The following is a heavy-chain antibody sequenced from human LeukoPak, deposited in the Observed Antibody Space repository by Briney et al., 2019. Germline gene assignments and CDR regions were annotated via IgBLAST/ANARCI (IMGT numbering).Heavy chain of an antibody. J-gene: IGHJ2*01. CDR3: ARDYSGSYYGYFDL. Sequence: SETLSLTCTVSGGSISSYYWIWIRQPPGKGLEWIGYIYYSGSTNYNPSLKSRVTISVDTSKNQFSLKLSSVTDADTAVYYCARDYSGSYYGYFDLWGRGTLVTVSS. CDR1: GGSISSYY. V-gene: IGHV4-59*01. CDR2: IYYSGST. D-gene: IGHD1-26*01.